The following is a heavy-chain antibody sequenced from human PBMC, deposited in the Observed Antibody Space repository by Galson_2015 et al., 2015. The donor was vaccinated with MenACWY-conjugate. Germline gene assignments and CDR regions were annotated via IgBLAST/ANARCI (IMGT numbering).Heavy chain of an antibody. Sequence: SLRLSCAASGFTFGNYTMNWVRQAPGKGLEWVSYISSSSGTIYYADSVKGRFTISRDNAKNSLYLQMNSLRAEDTAVYYCTRVPGSGWFYNWGQGTLVTVSS. V-gene: IGHV3-48*04. CDR1: GFTFGNYT. CDR2: ISSSSGTI. CDR3: TRVPGSGWFYN. J-gene: IGHJ4*02. D-gene: IGHD6-19*01.